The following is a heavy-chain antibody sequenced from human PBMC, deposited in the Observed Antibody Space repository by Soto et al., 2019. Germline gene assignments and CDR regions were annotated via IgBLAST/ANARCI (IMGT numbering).Heavy chain of an antibody. J-gene: IGHJ6*02. V-gene: IGHV6-1*01. CDR1: GDSVSSNSAA. CDR2: TYYRSKWYN. Sequence: PSQTLSLTCAISGDSVSSNSAAWNWIRQSPSRGLEWLGRTYYRSKWYNDYAVSVKSRITINPDTSKNQFSLQLNPVTPEDTAVYYCARASIAARHPYYYRMDVWGQGTTVTVSS. CDR3: ARASIAARHPYYYRMDV. D-gene: IGHD6-6*01.